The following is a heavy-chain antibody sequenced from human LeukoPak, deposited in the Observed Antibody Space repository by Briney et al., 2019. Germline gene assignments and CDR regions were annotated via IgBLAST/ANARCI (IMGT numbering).Heavy chain of an antibody. Sequence: PGGSLRLSCAASGFTFSSYAMSWVRQAPGKGLEWVSAISGSGGSTYYADSVKGRFTISRDNSKNTLYLQMNSLRAEYTAVYYCAKGRYYYDSSGYYWGQGTLVTVSS. D-gene: IGHD3-22*01. V-gene: IGHV3-23*01. CDR3: AKGRYYYDSSGYY. CDR2: ISGSGGST. J-gene: IGHJ4*02. CDR1: GFTFSSYA.